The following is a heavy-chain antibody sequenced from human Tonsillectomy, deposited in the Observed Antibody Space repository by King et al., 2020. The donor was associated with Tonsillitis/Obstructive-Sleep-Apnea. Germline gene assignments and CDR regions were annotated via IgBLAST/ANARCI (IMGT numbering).Heavy chain of an antibody. CDR2: IKKDGHEE. CDR1: GFTFSSYR. CDR3: ARGARYYDTSGRDAFDI. D-gene: IGHD3-22*01. V-gene: IGHV3-7*01. J-gene: IGHJ3*02. Sequence: VQLVESGGDLVQPGGSLRLSCAASGFTFSSYRMNWVRQAPGKGLEWVANIKKDGHEEYYVDSVKGRFTISRDNAKNSLSLQMNSLRAEDTAVYYCARGARYYDTSGRDAFDIWGQGTRVTVSS.